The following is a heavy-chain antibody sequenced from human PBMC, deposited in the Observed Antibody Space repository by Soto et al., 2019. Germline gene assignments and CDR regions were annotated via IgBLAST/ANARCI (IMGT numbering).Heavy chain of an antibody. CDR2: IYPGDSDT. D-gene: IGHD6-19*01. CDR1: GYSFTSYW. V-gene: IGHV5-51*01. J-gene: IGHJ6*02. Sequence: GESLKISCKGSGYSFTSYWIGWVRQMPGKGLEWMGIIYPGDSDTRYSPSFQGQVTISADKSISTAYLQWSSLKASDTAMYYCARAQQWLVRGYYYYGMDVWGRGTTVTVSS. CDR3: ARAQQWLVRGYYYYGMDV.